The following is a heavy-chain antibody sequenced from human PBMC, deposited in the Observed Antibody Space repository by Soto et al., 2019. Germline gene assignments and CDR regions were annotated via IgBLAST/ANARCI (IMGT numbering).Heavy chain of an antibody. Sequence: GGSLRLSCAASGFTFSSYGMHWVRQAPGKGLEWVAVIWYDGSNKYYADSVKGRFTISRDNSKNTLYLQMNSLRAEDTAVYYCARASGSAARSPLVYWGQGTLVTVSS. CDR3: ARASGSAARSPLVY. CDR1: GFTFSSYG. V-gene: IGHV3-33*01. J-gene: IGHJ4*02. D-gene: IGHD6-6*01. CDR2: IWYDGSNK.